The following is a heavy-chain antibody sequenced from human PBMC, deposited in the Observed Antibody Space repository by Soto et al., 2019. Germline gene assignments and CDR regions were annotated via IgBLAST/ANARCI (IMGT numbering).Heavy chain of an antibody. Sequence: GGSLSLSCSASGFTFSSYSMNWVLQALGTRLEWVSSISSSSSYIYYADSVKGRFTISRDNAKNSLYLKMNSLRAQDSAAYYWARGVSHSSQSRGSRAYGGRGKLGIVS. J-gene: IGHJ2*01. CDR3: ARGVSHSSQSRGSRAY. V-gene: IGHV3-21*01. CDR1: GFTFSSYS. CDR2: ISSSSSYI. D-gene: IGHD3-10*01.